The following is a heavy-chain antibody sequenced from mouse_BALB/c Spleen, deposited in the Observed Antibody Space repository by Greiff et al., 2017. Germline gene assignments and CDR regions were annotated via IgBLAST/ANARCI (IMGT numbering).Heavy chain of an antibody. V-gene: IGHV6-6*02. Sequence: EVKLEESGGGLVQPGGSMKLSCVASGFTFSNYWMNWVRQSPEKGLEWVAEIRLKSNNYATHYAESVKGRFTISRDDSKSSVYLQMNNLRAEDTGIYYCTRRGYYGSSSLFDYWGQGTTLTVSS. D-gene: IGHD1-1*01. CDR2: IRLKSNNYAT. CDR1: GFTFSNYW. J-gene: IGHJ2*01. CDR3: TRRGYYGSSSLFDY.